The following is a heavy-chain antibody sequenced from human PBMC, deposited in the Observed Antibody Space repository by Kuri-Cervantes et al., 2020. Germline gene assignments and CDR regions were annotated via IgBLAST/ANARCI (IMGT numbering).Heavy chain of an antibody. CDR2: ISYDGSNK. CDR3: ARDGNYYGSGSYFFDY. D-gene: IGHD3-10*01. CDR1: GFTFSSYA. Sequence: GSLRLSCAASGFTFSSYAMHWVRQAPGKGLEWVAVISYDGSNKYYADSVKGRFTISRDNAKNSLYLQMNSLRAEDTAVYYCARDGNYYGSGSYFFDYWGQGTLVTVSS. V-gene: IGHV3-30-3*01. J-gene: IGHJ4*02.